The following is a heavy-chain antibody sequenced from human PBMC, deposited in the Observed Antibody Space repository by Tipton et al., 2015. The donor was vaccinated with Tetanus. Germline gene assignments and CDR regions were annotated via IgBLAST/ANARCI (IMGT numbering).Heavy chain of an antibody. V-gene: IGHV3-53*01. CDR2: IHSGGNT. D-gene: IGHD5-24*01. CDR1: GFSVRTYY. CDR3: AKDLNYMAA. Sequence: QLVQSGGGSIQPGGSLRLSCVTSGFSVRTYYMNWVRQAPGKGLEWVGTIHSGGNTYYADSVKGRFTISRDNSTNRVFLQMNNLRAEDTAVYYCAKDLNYMAAWGRGTQVTVSS. J-gene: IGHJ5*02.